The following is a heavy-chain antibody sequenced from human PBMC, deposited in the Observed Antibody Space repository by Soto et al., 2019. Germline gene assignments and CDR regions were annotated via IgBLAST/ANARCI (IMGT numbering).Heavy chain of an antibody. J-gene: IGHJ4*02. Sequence: EVQLLESGGGLVQPGGSLRLSCAASGFTFSSYAMSWVRQAPGKGLEWVSGISGRGGSTYYADSVKGRLSISRDNSKNTLYLQINSLRADDTAVYYCAKGGSGWPDYFDYWGQGTLVTVSS. CDR2: ISGRGGST. V-gene: IGHV3-23*01. CDR3: AKGGSGWPDYFDY. CDR1: GFTFSSYA. D-gene: IGHD6-19*01.